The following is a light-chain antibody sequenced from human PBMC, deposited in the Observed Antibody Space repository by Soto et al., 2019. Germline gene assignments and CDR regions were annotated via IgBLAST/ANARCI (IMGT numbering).Light chain of an antibody. CDR3: NSFTTSSTLV. CDR2: DVS. J-gene: IGLJ2*01. Sequence: QSVLTQPASVSGSPGQSITISCTGTSSDVVAYNYVSWYQHHPGKAPKRMIYDVSNRPSGVSNRFSGSKSGNTAYLTISGLQAEDEADYYCNSFTTSSTLVFGGGTKLTVL. V-gene: IGLV2-14*03. CDR1: SSDVVAYNY.